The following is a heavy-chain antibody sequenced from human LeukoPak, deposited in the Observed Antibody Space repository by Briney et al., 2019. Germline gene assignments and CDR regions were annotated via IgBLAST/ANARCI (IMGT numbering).Heavy chain of an antibody. CDR1: GGSISSRNYY. Sequence: PSETLSLTCTVSGGSISSRNYYWGWVRQPPGKGLEWIGYIYYSGSTNYNPSLKSRVTISVDTSKNQFSLKLSSVTAADTAVYYCARDYGGNLSFDYWGQGTLVTVSS. D-gene: IGHD4-23*01. J-gene: IGHJ4*02. CDR2: IYYSGST. V-gene: IGHV4-61*01. CDR3: ARDYGGNLSFDY.